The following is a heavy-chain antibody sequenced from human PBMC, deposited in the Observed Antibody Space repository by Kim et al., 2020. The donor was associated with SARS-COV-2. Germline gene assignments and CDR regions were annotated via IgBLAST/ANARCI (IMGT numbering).Heavy chain of an antibody. Sequence: KGRFTISRDNSKNTLYLQMNSLRAEDTAVYYCARATYYYDSSGSPWYFDLWGRGTLVTVS. V-gene: IGHV3-30*07. D-gene: IGHD3-22*01. CDR3: ARATYYYDSSGSPWYFDL. J-gene: IGHJ2*01.